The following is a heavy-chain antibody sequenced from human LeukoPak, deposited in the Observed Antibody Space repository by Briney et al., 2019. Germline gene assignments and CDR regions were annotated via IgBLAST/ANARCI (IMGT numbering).Heavy chain of an antibody. J-gene: IGHJ5*02. Sequence: GGSLRLSCAASGFTFSSYWMSWVRQAPGKGLEWVANIRQDGSEKYYVDSVKGRFTISRDNAKNSLYLQMNSLRAEDTAVYYCARDRCGSGSPLYWFDPWGQGTLVTVSS. CDR1: GFTFSSYW. CDR3: ARDRCGSGSPLYWFDP. D-gene: IGHD3-10*01. V-gene: IGHV3-7*01. CDR2: IRQDGSEK.